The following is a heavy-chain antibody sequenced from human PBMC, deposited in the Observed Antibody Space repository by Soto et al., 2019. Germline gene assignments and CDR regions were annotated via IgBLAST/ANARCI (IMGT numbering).Heavy chain of an antibody. V-gene: IGHV5-51*01. CDR3: ARHAGPLFNYGMDV. Sequence: GESLKISCKGSGYSFXXXXXXXXXXXXGKGLEWMGITYPGDSDPRYSPSFQGQVTISADKSISTAYLQWSSLKASDTAMYYCARHAGPLFNYGMDVWGQGTTVTVSS. CDR1: GYSFXXXX. D-gene: IGHD3-10*01. J-gene: IGHJ6*02. CDR2: TYPGDSDP.